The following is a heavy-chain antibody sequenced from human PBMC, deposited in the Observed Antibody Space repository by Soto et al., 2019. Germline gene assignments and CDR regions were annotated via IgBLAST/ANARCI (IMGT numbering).Heavy chain of an antibody. D-gene: IGHD6-6*01. J-gene: IGHJ4*02. V-gene: IGHV1-2*02. CDR1: GYTFTGYY. Sequence: QVQLVQSGAEVKKPGASVKVSCKASGYTFTGYYMHWVRQAPGQGPEWMGWINPNSGGTTYAQKLQGRVTVTRDTSISTDYLELSSLRSDDTAVYYWARGGSSSLDYWGQGTLVTVSS. CDR3: ARGGSSSLDY. CDR2: INPNSGGT.